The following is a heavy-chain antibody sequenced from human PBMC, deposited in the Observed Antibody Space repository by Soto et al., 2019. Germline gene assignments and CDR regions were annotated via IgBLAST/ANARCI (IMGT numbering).Heavy chain of an antibody. J-gene: IGHJ4*02. Sequence: ASVKVSCKASGYRFTDYYIHWVRQAPGQGPEWMGWINPNTGGTTYAQKFQGRVTMTRDMSMSTAYMELSRLRSDDTALFYCARAGGLGFCSSTSCYPNRYFGYWGQGTQVTVSS. CDR3: ARAGGLGFCSSTSCYPNRYFGY. V-gene: IGHV1-2*02. CDR1: GYRFTDYY. D-gene: IGHD2-2*01. CDR2: INPNTGGT.